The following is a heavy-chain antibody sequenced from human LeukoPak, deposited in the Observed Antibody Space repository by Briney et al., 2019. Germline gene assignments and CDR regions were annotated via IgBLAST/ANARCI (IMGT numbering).Heavy chain of an antibody. J-gene: IGHJ4*02. CDR3: ARWHYYDIQYYFDY. CDR1: GYSFTDYW. Sequence: GESLKISCKGSGYSFTDYWIGWVRQIPGKGLEWMGIIYPGDSDTRYSPSFRGQVTFSADKSISTAYLQWTSLKASDTAMYYCARWHYYDIQYYFDYWGQGTLVTVSS. D-gene: IGHD3-22*01. CDR2: IYPGDSDT. V-gene: IGHV5-51*01.